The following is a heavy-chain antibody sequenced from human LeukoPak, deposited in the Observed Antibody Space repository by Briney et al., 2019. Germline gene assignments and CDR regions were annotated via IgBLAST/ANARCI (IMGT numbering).Heavy chain of an antibody. D-gene: IGHD6-19*01. CDR2: IYSGGST. CDR3: ASSSGWYGDAFDI. J-gene: IGHJ3*02. Sequence: HPGGSLRLSCAASGFTVSSNYMSWVRQAPGKGLEWVSVIYSGGSTYYADSVKGRFTISRHNSKNTLYLQMNSLRAEDTAVCYCASSSGWYGDAFDIWGQGTMVTVSS. CDR1: GFTVSSNY. V-gene: IGHV3-53*04.